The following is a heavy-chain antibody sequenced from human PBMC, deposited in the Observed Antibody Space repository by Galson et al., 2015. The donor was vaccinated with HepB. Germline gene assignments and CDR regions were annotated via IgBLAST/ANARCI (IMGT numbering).Heavy chain of an antibody. V-gene: IGHV3-66*01. CDR2: IYSGGST. CDR3: AGSGYYDAFDI. CDR1: GFTVSSNH. Sequence: SLRLSCAASGFTVSSNHMSWVRQAPGKGLEWVSVIYSGGSTYYADSVKGRFTISRDNSKNTLYLQMNSLRAEDTAVYYCAGSGYYDAFDIWGQGTMVTVSS. J-gene: IGHJ3*02. D-gene: IGHD3-3*01.